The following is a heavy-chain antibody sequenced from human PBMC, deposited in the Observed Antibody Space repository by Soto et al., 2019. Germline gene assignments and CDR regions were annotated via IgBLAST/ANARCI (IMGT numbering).Heavy chain of an antibody. V-gene: IGHV1-69*01. D-gene: IGHD1-20*01. Sequence: QAHLMQSGAEVKKPGSSVKVSCKASGGTFSGYAISWVRQRPGRGLEWMGGIIPIFGITTYAEKFQGRITLAADESTGTAFMDLRSLISEDTAVDYCARDPRSITGTTSSEDFQFWGPGTLVSVSS. J-gene: IGHJ1*01. CDR2: IIPIFGIT. CDR1: GGTFSGYA. CDR3: ARDPRSITGTTSSEDFQF.